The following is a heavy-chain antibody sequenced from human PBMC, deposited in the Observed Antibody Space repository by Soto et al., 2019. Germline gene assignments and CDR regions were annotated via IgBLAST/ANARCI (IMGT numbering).Heavy chain of an antibody. D-gene: IGHD3-22*01. CDR1: GFTFSNYA. CDR2: ISGSGDST. Sequence: EVQLLESGGGLVQPGGSLRLSCAASGFTFSNYAMSWVRQAPGQGLEWFSAISGSGDSTYYADSVKSRFTISRDNSKNTLYLHVNSLRADDTAVYSCAKNSDISGYYTQKWGQGTLVTVSS. CDR3: AKNSDISGYYTQK. V-gene: IGHV3-23*01. J-gene: IGHJ4*02.